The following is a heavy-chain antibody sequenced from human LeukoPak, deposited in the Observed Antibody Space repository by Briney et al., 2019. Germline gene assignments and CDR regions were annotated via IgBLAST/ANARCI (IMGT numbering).Heavy chain of an antibody. J-gene: IGHJ5*02. CDR1: GYTFTTYD. CDR2: MNPNSGNT. Sequence: ASVKVSCKASGYTFTTYDINWVRQATGQGLEWMGWMNPNSGNTGYAQKFQGRVTMTRNTSISTAYMELRSLRSEDTAVYYCARGPNKSDGGNSGSAWFDPWGQGALVTVSS. CDR3: ARGPNKSDGGNSGSAWFDP. D-gene: IGHD4-23*01. V-gene: IGHV1-8*01.